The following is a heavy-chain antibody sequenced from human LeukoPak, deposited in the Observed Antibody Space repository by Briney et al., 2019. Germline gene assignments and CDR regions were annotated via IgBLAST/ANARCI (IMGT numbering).Heavy chain of an antibody. CDR3: YYDFWSGCLDAFDI. J-gene: IGHJ3*02. CDR2: IRSKANSYAT. CDR1: GFTFSGCA. V-gene: IGHV3-73*01. Sequence: GGSLRLSCAASGFTFSGCAMHWVRQASGKGLEWVGRIRSKANSYATAYAASVKGRFTISRDDPKNTAYLQMNSLKTEDTAAYYCYYDFWSGCLDAFDIWGQGTMVTVSS. D-gene: IGHD3-3*01.